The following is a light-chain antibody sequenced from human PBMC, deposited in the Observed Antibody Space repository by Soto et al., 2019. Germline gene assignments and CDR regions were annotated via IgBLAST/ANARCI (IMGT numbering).Light chain of an antibody. CDR3: AAWDDSLSGRV. CDR1: GSNIGPNY. J-gene: IGLJ3*02. CDR2: NND. V-gene: IGLV1-47*02. Sequence: QPVLTQPPSASGTPGQRVTMSCSGSGSNIGPNYVYWFQQFPGTAPKLLIYNNDQRPSGVPDRFSGSKSGTSASLDSSGLRSEDEADYYCAAWDDSLSGRVFGGGTKLTVL.